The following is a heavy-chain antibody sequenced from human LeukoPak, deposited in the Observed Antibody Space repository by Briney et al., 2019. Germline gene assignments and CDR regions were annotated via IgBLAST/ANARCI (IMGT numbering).Heavy chain of an antibody. V-gene: IGHV3-33*01. J-gene: IGHJ4*02. Sequence: GGSLTLSCAASGFTFSSYGMHWVRQAPGKGLEWVALIWYDGSSKHYADSVRRRFTISRDNSKNTLYLQMNSLRAEDTAVYYCARDFELSHWGQGTLVTVSS. D-gene: IGHD3-16*02. CDR2: IWYDGSSK. CDR1: GFTFSSYG. CDR3: ARDFELSH.